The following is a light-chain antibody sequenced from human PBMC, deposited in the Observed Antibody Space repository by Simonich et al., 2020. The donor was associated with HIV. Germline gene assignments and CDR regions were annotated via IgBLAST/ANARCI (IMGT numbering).Light chain of an antibody. CDR2: DVT. J-gene: IGLJ2*01. CDR1: SSDVGSNNL. V-gene: IGLV2-14*02. CDR3: SSYSSSSTDVV. Sequence: QSALTQPASVSGSPGQSITISCTGTSSDVGSNNLVSWDQPHPGKAPKLMIYDVTKRPSGVSNRFSGSESGKTASLTISGLQAEDEADYYCSSYSSSSTDVVFGGGTKLTVL.